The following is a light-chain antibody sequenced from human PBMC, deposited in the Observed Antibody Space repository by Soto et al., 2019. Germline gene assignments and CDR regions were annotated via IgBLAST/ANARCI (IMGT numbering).Light chain of an antibody. CDR3: QQYYSYPPT. V-gene: IGKV1-8*01. CDR1: QDIGSW. J-gene: IGKJ4*01. Sequence: IQVTQSPSSVSASVGDRVTITCRAGQDIGSWLTWYQQKPGKAPKLLIYAASTLQSGVPSRFSGSGSGTDFTLTISCLQSEDFATYYCQQYYSYPPTFGGGTKVEIK. CDR2: AAS.